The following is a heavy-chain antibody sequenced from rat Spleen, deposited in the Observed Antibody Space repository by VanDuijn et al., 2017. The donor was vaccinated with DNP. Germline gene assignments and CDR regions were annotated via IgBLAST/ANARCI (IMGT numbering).Heavy chain of an antibody. CDR2: INTGSGGT. J-gene: IGHJ4*01. CDR3: ARSGYYAMDA. D-gene: IGHD4-3*01. CDR1: GYTFTSYY. V-gene: IGHV1-43*01. Sequence: QVQLQQSGAELAKPGSSVKISCKASGYTFTSYYVSWIKQSTGQGLDYIGYINTGSGGTNYNEKFKDKATLTVDKSSSTAFMQLSSLTPDDSAVYYCARSGYYAMDAWGQGTSVTVSS.